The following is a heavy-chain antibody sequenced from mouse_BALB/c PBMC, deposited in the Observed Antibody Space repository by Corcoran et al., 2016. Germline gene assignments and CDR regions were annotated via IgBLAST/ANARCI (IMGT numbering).Heavy chain of an antibody. CDR2: IDPANGNT. Sequence: EVQLQQSGAELVKPGTSVKLSCTASGFNIKETYMHWVQQRPEQGLAGIGRIDPANGNTKYDPKFQGKATITADTSSNTAYLQLSSLTSEDTAVYYCANCDWYVDVWGAGTTVTVSA. J-gene: IGHJ1*01. V-gene: IGHV14-3*02. CDR3: ANCDWYVDV. CDR1: GFNIKETY.